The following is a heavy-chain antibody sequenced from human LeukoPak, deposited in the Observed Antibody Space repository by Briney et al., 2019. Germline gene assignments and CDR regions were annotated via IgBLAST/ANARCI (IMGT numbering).Heavy chain of an antibody. J-gene: IGHJ6*04. Sequence: ASVKVSCKVSGYTLTELSMHWVRQAPGKGLEWMGGFDPEDGETIYAQKSQGRVTMTEDTSTDTAYMELSSLRSEDTAVYYCATRENVVAASYYYYYGMDVWGKGTTVTVSS. CDR2: FDPEDGET. CDR3: ATRENVVAASYYYYYGMDV. V-gene: IGHV1-24*01. D-gene: IGHD2-15*01. CDR1: GYTLTELS.